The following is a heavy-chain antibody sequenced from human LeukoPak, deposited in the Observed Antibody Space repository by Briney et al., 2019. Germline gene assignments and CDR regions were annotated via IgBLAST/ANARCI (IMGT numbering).Heavy chain of an antibody. CDR3: ARDHRSGWTDY. J-gene: IGHJ4*02. V-gene: IGHV3-33*01. D-gene: IGHD6-25*01. CDR2: IWYDGSYE. Sequence: GRSLRLSCAASGFTFSSYGMHWVRQAPGKGLEWVAFIWYDGSYEYYTGSVKGRFTISRDDSKITLYLQMNSLRADDTAVYYCARDHRSGWTDYWGQGTLVTVSS. CDR1: GFTFSSYG.